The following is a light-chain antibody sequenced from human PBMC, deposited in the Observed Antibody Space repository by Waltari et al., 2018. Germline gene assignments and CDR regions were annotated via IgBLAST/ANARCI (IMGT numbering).Light chain of an antibody. CDR2: EFS. V-gene: IGLV2-23*02. CDR1: RSDVGSYNL. Sequence: QSALTQPASVSGSPGPSITISCTGTRSDVGSYNLVSWYQQHPGKAPKLMIYEFSKRPPGVSTRFSGAKSGNTASLTISGLQAEDEADYYCCSYAGSSSFVFGGGTKLTVL. J-gene: IGLJ2*01. CDR3: CSYAGSSSFV.